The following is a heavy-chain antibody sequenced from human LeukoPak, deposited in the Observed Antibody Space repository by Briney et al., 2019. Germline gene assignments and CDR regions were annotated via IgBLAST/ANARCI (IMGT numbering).Heavy chain of an antibody. Sequence: SETLSLTCAVSAASISNYYWSWIRQAPGKGLEWIGYISYSGSTNYNPSLKSRVTILVDTSKNQFSLKLSSVTAADTAVYYCARHNYDILTGYDRGGTYNYWYMDVWGKGPTVTVSS. CDR1: AASISNYY. CDR2: ISYSGST. CDR3: ARHNYDILTGYDRGGTYNYWYMDV. V-gene: IGHV4-59*01. D-gene: IGHD3-9*01. J-gene: IGHJ6*03.